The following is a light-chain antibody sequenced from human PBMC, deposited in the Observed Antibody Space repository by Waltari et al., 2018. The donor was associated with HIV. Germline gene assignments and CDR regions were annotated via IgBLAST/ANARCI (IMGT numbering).Light chain of an antibody. J-gene: IGKJ2*01. CDR1: QSVLNSSSNKNS. CDR3: QQHYTSPYT. CDR2: WAS. Sequence: DIEMTQSPDSVAESLGERAPINCQSSQSVLNSSSNKNSLAWYQQKSGQPPNLLIYWASTRESGVPERFSGSGSGTDFTLTISSLQAADVAVYYCQQHYTSPYTFGQGTKLEIK. V-gene: IGKV4-1*01.